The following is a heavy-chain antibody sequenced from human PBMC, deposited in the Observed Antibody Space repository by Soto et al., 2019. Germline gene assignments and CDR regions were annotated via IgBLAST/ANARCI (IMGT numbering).Heavy chain of an antibody. Sequence: AWGPVSCKASGSPFTSSGISWVRQAPGQGLEWMGWISAYNGNTNYAQKLQGRVTMTTDTSTSTAYMELRSLRSDDTAVYYCARDRNYVMGSWFDPWGQGTLVTVSS. CDR2: ISAYNGNT. D-gene: IGHD4-4*01. J-gene: IGHJ5*02. CDR1: GSPFTSSG. CDR3: ARDRNYVMGSWFDP. V-gene: IGHV1-18*04.